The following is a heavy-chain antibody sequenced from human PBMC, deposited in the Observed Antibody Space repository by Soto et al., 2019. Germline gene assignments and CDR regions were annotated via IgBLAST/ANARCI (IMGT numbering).Heavy chain of an antibody. Sequence: QLQLQESGPGLVKPSETLSLTCTVSGGSISSSSYYWGWIRQPPGKGMEWIGSIYYSGSTYYNPYLTSRVTSSVHTSKNPHSREPSSVTAADTAVYYCARHAVHSGGIPDYWGQGPLVTASS. D-gene: IGHD6-19*01. CDR3: ARHAVHSGGIPDY. CDR1: GGSISSSSYY. CDR2: IYYSGST. V-gene: IGHV4-39*01. J-gene: IGHJ4*02.